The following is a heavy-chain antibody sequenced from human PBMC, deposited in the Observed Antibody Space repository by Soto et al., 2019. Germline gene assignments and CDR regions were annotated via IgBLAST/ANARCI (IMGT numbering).Heavy chain of an antibody. V-gene: IGHV1-3*01. CDR1: GYTFTSYA. CDR2: INAGNGNT. J-gene: IGHJ4*02. D-gene: IGHD3-22*01. CDR3: ARGDGYYYFDY. Sequence: QVQPVQSGAEVKKPGASVKVSCKASGYTFTSYAMHWVRQAPGQRLEWMGWINAGNGNTKYSQKFQGRVTINRDTSARTAYMELSSLRSEDTAVYYCARGDGYYYFDYWGQGTLVTVSS.